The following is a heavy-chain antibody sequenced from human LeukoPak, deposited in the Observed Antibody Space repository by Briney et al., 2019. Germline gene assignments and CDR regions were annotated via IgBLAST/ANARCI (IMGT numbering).Heavy chain of an antibody. CDR2: IYYSGST. J-gene: IGHJ5*02. CDR3: ARLPRYNWNDSRYNWFDP. CDR1: GGSISSYY. D-gene: IGHD1-1*01. Sequence: SETLSLTYTVSGGSISSYYWSWIRQPPGKGLEWTGYIYYSGSTNYNPSLKSRVTISVDTSKNQFSLKLSSVTAADTAVYYCARLPRYNWNDSRYNWFDPWGQGTLVTVSS. V-gene: IGHV4-59*08.